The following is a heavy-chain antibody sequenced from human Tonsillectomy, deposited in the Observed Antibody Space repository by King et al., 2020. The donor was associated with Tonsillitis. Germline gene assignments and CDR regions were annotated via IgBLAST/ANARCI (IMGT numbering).Heavy chain of an antibody. J-gene: IGHJ4*02. CDR3: ARVAYDVSAFPMAYFDY. Sequence: QVKLVESGGGLVKPGRSLRLSCAASGFPFSDYYMSWLRQAPGKGLEWLSYISSSVTTIYYADSVRGRFTISRDNAKKSLYLQMNSLRAEDTAVYYCARVAYDVSAFPMAYFDYWGPGTLVTVSS. V-gene: IGHV3-11*01. CDR2: ISSSVTTI. D-gene: IGHD3-22*01. CDR1: GFPFSDYY.